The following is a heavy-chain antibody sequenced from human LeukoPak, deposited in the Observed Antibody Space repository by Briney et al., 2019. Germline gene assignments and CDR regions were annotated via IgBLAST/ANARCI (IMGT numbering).Heavy chain of an antibody. CDR1: GGSISSYY. D-gene: IGHD2-2*01. CDR3: ASGVYCSSTGCFDY. Sequence: SETLSLTCTVSGGSISSYYWSWIRQPPGKGLEWIGYIYTSGSTNYNPSLKSRVTISVDTSKNQFSLKLSSVTAADTAVYYCASGVYCSSTGCFDYWGQGTLVTVSS. J-gene: IGHJ4*02. CDR2: IYTSGST. V-gene: IGHV4-4*09.